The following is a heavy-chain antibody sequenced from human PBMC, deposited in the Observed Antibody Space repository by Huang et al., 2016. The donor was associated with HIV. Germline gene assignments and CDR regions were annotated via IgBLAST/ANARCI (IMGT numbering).Heavy chain of an antibody. J-gene: IGHJ5*02. CDR1: GGSVSSRNYY. Sequence: QLQLQESGPGLVKPSQNLSLTCTVFGGSVSSRNYYWAWIRPTPGKGLEWIGSIYQSGTDYYNRSLKSRVSMIVDKSKNQFSLEVTSATAADSAIYYCARQGGDCTSISCYLSWFDPWGQGTLVTVSS. CDR2: IYQSGTD. D-gene: IGHD2-2*01. V-gene: IGHV4-39*01. CDR3: ARQGGDCTSISCYLSWFDP.